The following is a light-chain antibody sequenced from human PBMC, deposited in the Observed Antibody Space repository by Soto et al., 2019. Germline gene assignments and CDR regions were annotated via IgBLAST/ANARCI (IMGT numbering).Light chain of an antibody. CDR3: QQYGSSLLT. CDR1: QSVSSKY. Sequence: DIVLTQSPGTLSLSPGERATLSCRASQSVSSKYLAWYQQKPGQPPRVLIYGTSIRATGIPERFSGGGSGTDFTLTIIRLEPEDFAVYYCQQYGSSLLTFGPGTKVDFK. V-gene: IGKV3-20*01. J-gene: IGKJ3*01. CDR2: GTS.